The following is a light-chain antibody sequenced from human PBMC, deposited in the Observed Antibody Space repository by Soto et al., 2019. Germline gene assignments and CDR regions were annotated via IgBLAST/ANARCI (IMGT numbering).Light chain of an antibody. Sequence: QSALTQPASVSGSPGQSITISCTGTSSDIGRYNYVSWYQQHPGKAPRLVISGVNKRPSGISYRFSGSKSGNTASLTISGLQGEDEADYYCSAYTVSRTDVFGTGTKVTVL. CDR1: SSDIGRYNY. CDR2: GVN. J-gene: IGLJ1*01. V-gene: IGLV2-14*01. CDR3: SAYTVSRTDV.